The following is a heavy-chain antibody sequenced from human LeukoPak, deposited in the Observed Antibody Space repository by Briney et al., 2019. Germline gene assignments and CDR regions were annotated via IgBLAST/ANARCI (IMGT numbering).Heavy chain of an antibody. CDR1: SGSFSSYY. D-gene: IGHD3-22*01. CDR3: ARVGDSSGYYPP. CDR2: INHSGST. Sequence: SETLSLTCTVSSGSFSSYYWNWIRQPAGKGLEWIGEINHSGSTNYNPSLKSRVTISVDTSKNQFSLKLSSVTAADTAVYYCARVGDSSGYYPPWGQGTLVTVSS. V-gene: IGHV4-34*01. J-gene: IGHJ4*02.